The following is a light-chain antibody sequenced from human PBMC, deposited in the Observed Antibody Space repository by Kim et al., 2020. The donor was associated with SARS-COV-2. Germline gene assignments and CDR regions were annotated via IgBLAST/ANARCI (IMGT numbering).Light chain of an antibody. CDR1: SGSLSTNYH. J-gene: IGLJ3*02. CDR3: VLYMGSGLWV. V-gene: IGLV8-61*01. Sequence: PGGTVTPTGVLTSGSLSTNYHPSCYQQTPGQPPRTLIYTTNSRSSGVPGRFSGSILGNKAALTITAQADDESDYYCVLYMGSGLWVFGGGTQLTVL. CDR2: TTN.